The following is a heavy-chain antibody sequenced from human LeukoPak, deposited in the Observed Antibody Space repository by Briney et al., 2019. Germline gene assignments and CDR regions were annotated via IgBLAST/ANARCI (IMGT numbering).Heavy chain of an antibody. D-gene: IGHD3-10*01. CDR3: ARLFGELPPYDYYYYMDV. CDR2: IYPGDSDT. V-gene: IGHV5-51*01. J-gene: IGHJ6*03. CDR1: GYSLTSYW. Sequence: KNGESLKISCKGSGYSLTSYWIAWVRQMPGKGLEWMGIIYPGDSDTRYSPSFQGQVTFSADKSISTAYLQWSSLKASDTAMYYCARLFGELPPYDYYYYMDVWGKGTTVTVSS.